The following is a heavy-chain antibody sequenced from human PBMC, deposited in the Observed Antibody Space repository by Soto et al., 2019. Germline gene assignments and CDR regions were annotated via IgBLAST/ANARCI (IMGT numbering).Heavy chain of an antibody. D-gene: IGHD6-6*01. CDR1: GFTFSSYV. J-gene: IGHJ6*02. CDR2: ISYDGSNK. CDR3: ARVIAARLSPYYYGMDV. Sequence: GGSLRLSCAASGFTFSSYVMHWVRQAPGKGLEWVAVISYDGSNKYYADSVKGRFTISRDNSKNTLYLQMNSLRAEDTAVYYCARVIAARLSPYYYGMDVWGQGTTVTVSS. V-gene: IGHV3-30*04.